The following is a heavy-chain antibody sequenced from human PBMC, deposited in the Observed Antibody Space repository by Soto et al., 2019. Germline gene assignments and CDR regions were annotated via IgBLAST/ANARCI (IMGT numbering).Heavy chain of an antibody. J-gene: IGHJ5*02. CDR3: ARVRSSSWRLHWFDP. Sequence: PSETLSLTCTVSGGSISSYYWSWIRQPPGKGLEWIGYIYYSGSTNYNPSLKSRVTISVDTSKNQFSLKLSSVTAADTAVYYCARVRSSSWRLHWFDPWGQGTLVTV. V-gene: IGHV4-59*01. CDR1: GGSISSYY. CDR2: IYYSGST. D-gene: IGHD6-13*01.